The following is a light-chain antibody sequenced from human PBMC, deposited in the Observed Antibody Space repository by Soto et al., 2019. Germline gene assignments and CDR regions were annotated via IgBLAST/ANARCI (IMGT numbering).Light chain of an antibody. J-gene: IGKJ2*01. V-gene: IGKV1-39*01. Sequence: DIQMTQSPSSLSASVGDRVTITCRASQNIIFYLNWYQQKIGKPPKLLISAASNLQSGVPSRFSGSGSGTDFTLTISNLQPEDFATYFCQQSYTAPVYSFGQGTKLEIK. CDR2: AAS. CDR1: QNIIFY. CDR3: QQSYTAPVYS.